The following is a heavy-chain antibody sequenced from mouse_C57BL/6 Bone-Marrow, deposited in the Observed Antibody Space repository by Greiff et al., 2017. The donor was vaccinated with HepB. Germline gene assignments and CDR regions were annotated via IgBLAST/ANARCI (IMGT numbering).Heavy chain of an antibody. CDR3: ARSITTVVATGRYYFDY. CDR1: GYTFTSYW. Sequence: VQLQQPGAELVKPGASVKLSCKASGYTFTSYWMHWVKQRPGQGLEWIGEIYPRSGNTYYNEKFKGKATLTADKSSSTAYMELRSLTSEDSAVYFCARSITTVVATGRYYFDYWGQGTTLTVSS. D-gene: IGHD1-1*01. V-gene: IGHV1-64*01. CDR2: IYPRSGNT. J-gene: IGHJ2*01.